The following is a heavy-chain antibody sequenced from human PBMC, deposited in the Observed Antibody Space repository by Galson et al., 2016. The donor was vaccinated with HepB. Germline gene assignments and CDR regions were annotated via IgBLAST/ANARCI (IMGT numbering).Heavy chain of an antibody. J-gene: IGHJ4*02. CDR2: IWHDGTKQ. CDR1: GFTFKVYG. V-gene: IGHV3-33*01. D-gene: IGHD3-9*01. Sequence: SLRLSCAVSGFTFKVYGMHWVRQAPGKGLEWVAVIWHDGTKQYYADSIKGRFTISRDNSKNTLYLQMDSLRGEDTAVYYWARERDGSSFGWRYFDPWGQGTLVTVSS. CDR3: ARERDGSSFGWRYFDP.